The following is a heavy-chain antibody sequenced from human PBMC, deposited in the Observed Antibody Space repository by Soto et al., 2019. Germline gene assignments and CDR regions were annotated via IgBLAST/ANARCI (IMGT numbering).Heavy chain of an antibody. D-gene: IGHD3-22*01. J-gene: IGHJ3*02. CDR3: ARDQRVVVITSDSHAFDI. V-gene: IGHV1-18*01. Sequence: EASVKVSCKASGYTFTSYGISWVRQAPGQGLEWMGWISAYNGNTNYAQKLQGRVTMTTDTSTSTAYMELRSLRSDDTAVYYCARDQRVVVITSDSHAFDIWGQGTMVTVSS. CDR2: ISAYNGNT. CDR1: GYTFTSYG.